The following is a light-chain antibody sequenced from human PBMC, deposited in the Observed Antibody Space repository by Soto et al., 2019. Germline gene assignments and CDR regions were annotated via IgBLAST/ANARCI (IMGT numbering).Light chain of an antibody. V-gene: IGKV3-20*01. CDR2: GAS. J-gene: IGKJ3*01. CDR1: ESVNRNE. CDR3: QQYVTSPLT. Sequence: IVLTQSPDTLTLSPGERATLACRATESVNRNELAWYQQKPGQGPRLLIYGASSRAPGIPDRFTGSGSETDLPLTIDRLDPEDFAVFYCQQYVTSPLTFGPGTRVDIK.